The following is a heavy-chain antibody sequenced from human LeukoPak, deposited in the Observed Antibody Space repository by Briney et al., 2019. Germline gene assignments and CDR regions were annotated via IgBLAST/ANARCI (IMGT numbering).Heavy chain of an antibody. J-gene: IGHJ4*02. Sequence: SETLSLTCTVSGGSISSYYWSWIRQPPGKGLEWIGYIYYSGSTNYNPSLKSRVTISVDTSKNQFSLKLSSVTAADTAVYYCARVRFADSSSGYHYFDYWGQGTLVTVSS. CDR2: IYYSGST. V-gene: IGHV4-59*01. D-gene: IGHD3-22*01. CDR3: ARVRFADSSSGYHYFDY. CDR1: GGSISSYY.